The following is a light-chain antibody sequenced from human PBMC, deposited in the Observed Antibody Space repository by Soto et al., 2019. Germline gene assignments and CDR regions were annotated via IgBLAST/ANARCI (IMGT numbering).Light chain of an antibody. CDR3: SSYTRSTTLEI. V-gene: IGLV2-14*01. CDR1: SSDVGGYNY. J-gene: IGLJ2*01. CDR2: EVT. Sequence: QSVLTQPASVSGSPGQSITISCTGTSSDVGGYNYVSWYQEVPGKAPKLMIYEVTKRPSGVSNRFSGSKSGNTASLTISGLQAEDEADYYCSSYTRSTTLEIFGGGTKLTVL.